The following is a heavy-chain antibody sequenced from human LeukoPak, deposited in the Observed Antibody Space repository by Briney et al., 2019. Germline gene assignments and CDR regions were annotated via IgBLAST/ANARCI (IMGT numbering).Heavy chain of an antibody. CDR2: LHPTGST. CDR3: VRDRGDYSGDPGYFEY. Sequence: SETLSLTCTVSGGAISGSRNYWTWIRQHPGKGLEWIGCLHPTGSTYYNPSLKSRLSISVGTSKNQFSLRLSSVTVADTAVYYCVRDRGDYSGDPGYFEYWGQGILVTVSS. V-gene: IGHV4-31*03. D-gene: IGHD4-23*01. J-gene: IGHJ4*02. CDR1: GGAISGSRNY.